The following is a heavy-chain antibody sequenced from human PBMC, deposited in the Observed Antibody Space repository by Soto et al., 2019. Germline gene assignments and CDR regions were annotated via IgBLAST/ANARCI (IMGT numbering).Heavy chain of an antibody. CDR1: GYPISRGHY. Sequence: PSESLCRNAAVSGYPISRGHYWTWIRQPPEKGLEWVGSIYHSGSIFYNASLKSRVTITADTSKNQISLKLSSVTAADTAVYFCARTMAAIGTSLDYWGLGILVTVSS. J-gene: IGHJ4*02. CDR2: IYHSGSI. D-gene: IGHD6-13*01. V-gene: IGHV4-38-2*01. CDR3: ARTMAAIGTSLDY.